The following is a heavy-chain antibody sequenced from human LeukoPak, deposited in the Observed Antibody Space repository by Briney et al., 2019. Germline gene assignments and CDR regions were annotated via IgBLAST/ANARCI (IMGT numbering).Heavy chain of an antibody. J-gene: IGHJ6*03. CDR2: IYYSGTT. V-gene: IGHV4-39*07. CDR1: GGSISSNNFY. Sequence: SETLSLTCTVSGGSISSNNFYWGWIRQPPGKGLEWIGSIYYSGTTYYNPSLRSRVTISVDTSKNQFSLKLSSVTAADTAVHYCARAQGGLGTTARYYYYYYMDVWGKGTTVTVSS. CDR3: ARAQGGLGTTARYYYYYYMDV. D-gene: IGHD7-27*01.